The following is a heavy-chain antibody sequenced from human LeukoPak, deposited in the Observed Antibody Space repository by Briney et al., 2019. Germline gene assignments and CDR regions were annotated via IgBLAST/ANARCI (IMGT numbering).Heavy chain of an antibody. V-gene: IGHV5-51*01. CDR2: IYPGDSDT. D-gene: IGHD2-21*02. CDR3: ARRGVLTAFDY. CDR1: GYTFTTYW. J-gene: IGHJ4*02. Sequence: GESLKISCQGSGYTFTTYWIAWVRQTPGNALEWMGIIYPGDSDTTYSPSFQGQVTISADSDSSISTAYLQWSSLKASDTAMYYCARRGVLTAFDYWGQGSLVTVSS.